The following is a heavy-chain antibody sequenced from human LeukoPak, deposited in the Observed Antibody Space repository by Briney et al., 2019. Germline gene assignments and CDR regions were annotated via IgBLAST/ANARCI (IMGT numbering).Heavy chain of an antibody. D-gene: IGHD5/OR15-5a*01. J-gene: IGHJ6*03. CDR2: INHSGST. CDR1: GGSFSGYY. CDR3: ARLAVDLPYYYYYYMDV. Sequence: PSETLSLTCAVYGGSFSGYYWSWIRQPPGKGLEWIGEINHSGSTNYNPSLKSRVTISVDTPKNQFSLKLSSVTAADTAVYYCARLAVDLPYYYYYYMDVWGKGTTVTISS. V-gene: IGHV4-34*01.